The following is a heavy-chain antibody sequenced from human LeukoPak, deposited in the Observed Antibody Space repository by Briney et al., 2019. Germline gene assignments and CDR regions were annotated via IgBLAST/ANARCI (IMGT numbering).Heavy chain of an antibody. J-gene: IGHJ4*02. Sequence: ASVKVSCKASGYTFTVYGISWVRQAPGQGLEWMGWINPYNGKTNYTQNFQGRVTITTDTSTNTAYMELKTLTSDDTAVYYCAREDIVLVPTTMRGGAFDCWGQGTLVTVSS. CDR2: INPYNGKT. D-gene: IGHD2-2*01. V-gene: IGHV1-18*01. CDR1: GYTFTVYG. CDR3: AREDIVLVPTTMRGGAFDC.